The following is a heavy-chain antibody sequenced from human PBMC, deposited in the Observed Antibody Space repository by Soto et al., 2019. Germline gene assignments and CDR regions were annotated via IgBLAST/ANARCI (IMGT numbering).Heavy chain of an antibody. V-gene: IGHV3-30*18. D-gene: IGHD3-10*01. CDR1: GFTFSNHG. J-gene: IGHJ6*02. CDR3: AKEPFVYGSGTHSGGLDE. Sequence: QVQLVESGGGVVQPGRSLRLSCAASGFTFSNHGMHWVRQAPGKGLEWVAFISYDGNIEYYADSVRGRLTVSRDNSKKTVYLQMNSLRGEDTAVYYCAKEPFVYGSGTHSGGLDEWGQGTTVTVSS. CDR2: ISYDGNIE.